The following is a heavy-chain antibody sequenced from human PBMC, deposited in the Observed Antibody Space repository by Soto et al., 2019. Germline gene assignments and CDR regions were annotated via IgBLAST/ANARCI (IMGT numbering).Heavy chain of an antibody. CDR2: IYYSGST. Sequence: SETLSLTCTVSGGSISSGGYYWSWIRQHPGKGLEWIGYIYYSGSTYYNPSLKSRVTISVDTSKNQFSLKLSSVTAADTAVYYCARDVIDLVAVAPTYPPYYYGMDVWGQGTTVTVSS. J-gene: IGHJ6*02. D-gene: IGHD6-19*01. CDR3: ARDVIDLVAVAPTYPPYYYGMDV. V-gene: IGHV4-31*03. CDR1: GGSISSGGYY.